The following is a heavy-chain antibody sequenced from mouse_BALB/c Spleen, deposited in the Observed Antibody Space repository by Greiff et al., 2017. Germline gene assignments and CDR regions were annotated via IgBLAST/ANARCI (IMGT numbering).Heavy chain of an antibody. CDR1: GDSITSGY. CDR3: ASLHYYGSSYWYFDV. Sequence: VQLQQSGPSLVKPSQTLSLTCSVTGDSITSGYWNWIRKFPGNKLEYMGYISYSGSTYYNPSLKSRISITRDTSKNQYYLQLNSVTNEDTATYYCASLHYYGSSYWYFDVWGAGTTVTVSS. D-gene: IGHD1-1*01. J-gene: IGHJ1*01. CDR2: ISYSGST. V-gene: IGHV3-8*02.